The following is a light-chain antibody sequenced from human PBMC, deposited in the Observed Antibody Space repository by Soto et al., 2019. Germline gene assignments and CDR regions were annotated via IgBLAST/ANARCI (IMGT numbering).Light chain of an antibody. CDR2: GAS. CDR1: QSVSSN. Sequence: EIVMTQSPVTLSVSPGERATLSCRASQSVSSNLAWYQQKPGQPHRLLIYGASTRATGIPARFSGSGAGTEFTLTISSLQSEDFAVYFCQQYYSWPTFGQGTKVEIK. CDR3: QQYYSWPT. V-gene: IGKV3-15*01. J-gene: IGKJ1*01.